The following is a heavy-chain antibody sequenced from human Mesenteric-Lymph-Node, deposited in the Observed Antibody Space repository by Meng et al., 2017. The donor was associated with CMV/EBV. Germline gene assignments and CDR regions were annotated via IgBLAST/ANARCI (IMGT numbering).Heavy chain of an antibody. CDR3: AGGEALAGSGYGTIDY. CDR1: GGTFSSYA. J-gene: IGHJ4*02. Sequence: ASVKVSCKASGGTFSSYAISWVRQAPGQGLEWMGWISAYNGNTNYAQKLQGRVTMTTDTSTSTAYMELRSLRSDDTAVYYCAGGEALAGSGYGTIDYWGQGTLVTVSS. V-gene: IGHV1-18*01. CDR2: ISAYNGNT. D-gene: IGHD5-12*01.